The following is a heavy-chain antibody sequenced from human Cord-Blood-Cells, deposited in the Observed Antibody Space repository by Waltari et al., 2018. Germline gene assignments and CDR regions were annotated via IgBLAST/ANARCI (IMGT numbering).Heavy chain of an antibody. V-gene: IGHV1-69*12. Sequence: QVQLVQSGAEGKKPGSSVKVSCKASGGPFSSYATSWVRQAPGQGLGWMGGIIPIFGTANYAQKFQGRVTITADESTSTAYMELSSLRSEDTAVYYCARGSYDSHAFDIWGQGTMVTISS. D-gene: IGHD3-22*01. CDR3: ARGSYDSHAFDI. CDR1: GGPFSSYA. CDR2: IIPIFGTA. J-gene: IGHJ3*02.